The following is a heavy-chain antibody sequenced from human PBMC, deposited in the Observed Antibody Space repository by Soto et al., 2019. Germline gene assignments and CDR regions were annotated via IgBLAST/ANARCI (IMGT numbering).Heavy chain of an antibody. D-gene: IGHD3-10*01. J-gene: IGHJ3*02. V-gene: IGHV3-23*01. Sequence: GGSLRLSCAASGFTFSSYAMIWVRQAPGKGLEWVSAISGSGGSTYSADSVKGRFTISRDKSKNTRYLQMNRLRAEDTAVYYGEKGAGIYYGSGSYYKKGEAFDRWGQGTMVTVSS. CDR2: ISGSGGST. CDR1: GFTFSSYA. CDR3: EKGAGIYYGSGSYYKKGEAFDR.